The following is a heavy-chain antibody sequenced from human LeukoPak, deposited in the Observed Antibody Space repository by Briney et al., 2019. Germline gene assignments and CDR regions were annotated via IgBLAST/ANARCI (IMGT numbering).Heavy chain of an antibody. CDR2: ISWNSGSI. V-gene: IGHV3-9*01. J-gene: IGHJ4*02. Sequence: PGGSLRLSCAASGFTFDDYAMHWVRHAPGKGLEWVSGISWNSGSIGYADSVKGRFTISRDNAKNSLYLQMNSLRAEDTALYYCAKDLRHYYDSSGYLDYWGQGTLVTVSS. CDR3: AKDLRHYYDSSGYLDY. D-gene: IGHD3-22*01. CDR1: GFTFDDYA.